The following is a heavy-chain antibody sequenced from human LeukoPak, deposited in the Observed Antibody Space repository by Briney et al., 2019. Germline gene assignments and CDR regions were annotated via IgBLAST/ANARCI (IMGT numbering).Heavy chain of an antibody. CDR2: ISAYNGNT. D-gene: IGHD3-10*01. V-gene: IGHV1-18*01. CDR1: GYTFTSYG. J-gene: IGHJ4*02. Sequence: GASVKVSCKASGYTFTSYGISWVRQAPGQGLEWMGWISAYNGNTNYAQKLQGRVTMTTDTSPSTAYMELRSLRSDDTAVYYCAIGNSGSYYPNYFDYWGQGTLVTVSS. CDR3: AIGNSGSYYPNYFDY.